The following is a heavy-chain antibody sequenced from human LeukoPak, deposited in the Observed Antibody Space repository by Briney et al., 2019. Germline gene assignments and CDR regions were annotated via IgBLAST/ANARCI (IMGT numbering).Heavy chain of an antibody. D-gene: IGHD3-10*01. CDR1: GFTFRNYA. CDR2: ISNSGGRT. Sequence: GGSLRLSCAASGFTFRNYAMSWVRQAPGKGLEWVSAISNSGGRTDHADSVKGRFTISRDNSKNTLYLQMDSLRAEGTAVYYCARESPMIDYWGQGTLVTVSS. CDR3: ARESPMIDY. J-gene: IGHJ4*02. V-gene: IGHV3-23*01.